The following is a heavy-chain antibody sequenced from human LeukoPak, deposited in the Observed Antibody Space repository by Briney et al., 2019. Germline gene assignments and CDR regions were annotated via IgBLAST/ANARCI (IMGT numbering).Heavy chain of an antibody. Sequence: RPSETLSLACTVSGYSLSSGFYWGWIRQPPGKGLEWISTMFHSGSTYYNPYLESRVTISMDTSKNQFSLRLISVTVADTALYYCARFGTRDNCCHPGVDTWGQGTPVTVSS. D-gene: IGHD1-1*01. CDR3: ARFGTRDNCCHPGVDT. CDR1: GYSLSSGFY. J-gene: IGHJ5*02. V-gene: IGHV4-38-2*02. CDR2: MFHSGST.